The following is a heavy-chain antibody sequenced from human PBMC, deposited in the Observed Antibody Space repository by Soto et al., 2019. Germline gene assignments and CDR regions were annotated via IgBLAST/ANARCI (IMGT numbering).Heavy chain of an antibody. V-gene: IGHV1-18*01. Sequence: ASVKVSCKASGYTFTSYGISWVRQAPGQGLEWMGWISAYNGNTNYAQKLQGRVTMTTGTSTSTAYMELRSLRSDDTAVYYCAREFETTYRTSWFDPWGQGTLVTVSS. D-gene: IGHD1-1*01. J-gene: IGHJ5*02. CDR3: AREFETTYRTSWFDP. CDR1: GYTFTSYG. CDR2: ISAYNGNT.